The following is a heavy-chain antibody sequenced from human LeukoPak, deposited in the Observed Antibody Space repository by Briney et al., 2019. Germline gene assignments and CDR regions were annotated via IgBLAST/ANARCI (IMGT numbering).Heavy chain of an antibody. J-gene: IGHJ3*02. V-gene: IGHV4-59*01. CDR1: GGSISSYY. CDR2: LSKSGNT. CDR3: ARARYVNSFYAFDI. Sequence: SETLSLTCTVPGGSISSYYWSWIRLPPGKGLEWIGYLSKSGNTNYSPSLKSRVTIFGDTSKNQFFLKLSSVTAAATAVYYCARARYVNSFYAFDIWGQGTLVSVSS. D-gene: IGHD3-9*01.